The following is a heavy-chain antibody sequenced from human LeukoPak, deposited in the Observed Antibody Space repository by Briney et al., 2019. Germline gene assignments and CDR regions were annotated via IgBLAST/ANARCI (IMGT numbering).Heavy chain of an antibody. CDR2: ISAYNGNT. D-gene: IGHD3-9*01. CDR3: ARGHYDIFTGAPTGAFDI. CDR1: GYTFTSYG. V-gene: IGHV1-18*01. J-gene: IGHJ3*02. Sequence: ASVKVSCKASGYTFTSYGISWVRQAPGQGLEWMGWISAYNGNTNYAQKLQGRVTMTTDTSTSTAYMELRSLRSDDTAVYYCARGHYDIFTGAPTGAFDIWGQGTMVTVSS.